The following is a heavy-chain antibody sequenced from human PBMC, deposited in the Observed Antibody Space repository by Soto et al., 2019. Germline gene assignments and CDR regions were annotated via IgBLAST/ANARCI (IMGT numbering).Heavy chain of an antibody. V-gene: IGHV4-39*01. J-gene: IGHJ5*02. CDR1: GGSISSSSYY. CDR2: IYYSGST. D-gene: IGHD3-22*01. CDR3: ARHPRQITMIVVVMPWFDP. Sequence: ASETLSLTRTVSGGSISSSSYYWGWIRQPPGKGLEWIGSIYYSGSTYYNPSLKSRVTISVDTSKNQFSLKLSSVTAADTAVYYCARHPRQITMIVVVMPWFDPWGQGTLVTVSS.